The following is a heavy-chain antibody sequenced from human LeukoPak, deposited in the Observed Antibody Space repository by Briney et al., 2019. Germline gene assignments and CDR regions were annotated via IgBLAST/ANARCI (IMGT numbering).Heavy chain of an antibody. J-gene: IGHJ6*02. CDR2: VNRDGSET. Sequence: GGSLRLSCAASGFALSSHWMTWVRQVPGRGPEWVANVNRDGSETYYLDSVKGRFTISKDNAKNSLYLQMNSLRAEDTALYHCARNNGMDVWGLGTTVIVSS. V-gene: IGHV3-7*03. CDR1: GFALSSHW. CDR3: ARNNGMDV.